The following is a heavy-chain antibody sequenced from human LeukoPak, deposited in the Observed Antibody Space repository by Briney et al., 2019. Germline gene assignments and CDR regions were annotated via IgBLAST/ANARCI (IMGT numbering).Heavy chain of an antibody. D-gene: IGHD6-19*01. CDR2: IYYRRRN. CDR3: ARGLYTSGWFHFDY. J-gene: IGHJ4*02. Sequence: SETLSLTCTVSGDSISRSNYYWGWIRQPPGKGLEWIGSIYYRRRNDYNPSLKSRVTISVDTSKNQYSLDLSSVTAADTAEYYCARGLYTSGWFHFDYWGQGTLVTVSS. V-gene: IGHV4-39*01. CDR1: GDSISRSNYY.